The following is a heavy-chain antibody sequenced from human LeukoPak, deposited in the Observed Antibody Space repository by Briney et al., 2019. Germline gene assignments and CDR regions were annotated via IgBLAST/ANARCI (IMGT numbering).Heavy chain of an antibody. CDR3: ASLAVAALGAFDI. J-gene: IGHJ3*02. CDR2: IYYSGST. CDR1: GGSISSYY. Sequence: PSETLSLTCTVSGGSISSYYWSWIRQPPGKGLEWIGYIYYSGSTNYNPSLKSRVTISVDTSKNQFSLKLSSVTAADTAVYYCASLAVAALGAFDIWGQGTMVTVSS. V-gene: IGHV4-59*01. D-gene: IGHD6-19*01.